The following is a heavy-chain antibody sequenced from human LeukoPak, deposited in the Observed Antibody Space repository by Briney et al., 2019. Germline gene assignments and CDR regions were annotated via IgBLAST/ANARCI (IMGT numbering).Heavy chain of an antibody. V-gene: IGHV3-30*18. CDR3: AKDLYGDYGFDY. CDR1: GFTFSSYG. Sequence: GGSPRLSCAASGFTFSSYGMHWVRQAPGKGLEWVAVISYDGSNKYYADSVKGRFTISRDNSKNTLYLQMNSLRAEDTAVYYCAKDLYGDYGFDYWGQGTLVTVSS. D-gene: IGHD4-17*01. CDR2: ISYDGSNK. J-gene: IGHJ4*02.